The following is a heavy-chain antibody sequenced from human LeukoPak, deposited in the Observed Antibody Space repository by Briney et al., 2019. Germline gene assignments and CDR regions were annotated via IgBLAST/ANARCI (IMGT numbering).Heavy chain of an antibody. D-gene: IGHD4-17*01. J-gene: IGHJ5*02. CDR1: GYTFTGYY. V-gene: IGHV1-2*02. CDR3: ARMVLRPGYGDYVGWFDP. Sequence: ASVKVSCKASGYTFTGYYMHWVRQAPGQGLEWMGWINPNSGGTNYAQKFQGRVTMTRDTSISTAYMELSRLRSDDTAVYYCARMVLRPGYGDYVGWFDPWGQGTLVTDSS. CDR2: INPNSGGT.